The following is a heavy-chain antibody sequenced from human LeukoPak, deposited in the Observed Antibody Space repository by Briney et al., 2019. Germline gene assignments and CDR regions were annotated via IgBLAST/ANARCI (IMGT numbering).Heavy chain of an antibody. V-gene: IGHV3-23*01. J-gene: IGHJ3*02. CDR3: AKDLKVGSIYPGTFDI. D-gene: IGHD1-26*01. CDR2: ISDSGGST. Sequence: GGSLRLSCAASGFTFSNYAMSWVRQAPGKGLEWVSSISDSGGSTYYADSVKGRFTISRDNSKNTLYLQMNSLIAEDTAVYYCAKDLKVGSIYPGTFDIWGQGTMVTVSS. CDR1: GFTFSNYA.